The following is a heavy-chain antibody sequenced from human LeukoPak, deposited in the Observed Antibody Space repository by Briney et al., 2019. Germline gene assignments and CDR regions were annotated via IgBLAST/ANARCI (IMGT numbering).Heavy chain of an antibody. CDR3: AKDMLKWLLWGAFDI. CDR1: XFTFSSYA. V-gene: IGHV3-23*01. D-gene: IGHD3-3*01. Sequence: LSCAASXFTFSSYAMSWVRQAPGKGLEWVSAISGSGGSTYYADSVKGRFTISRDNSKNTLYLQMNSLRAEDTAVYYCAKDMLKWLLWGAFDIWGQGTMVTVSS. CDR2: ISGSGGST. J-gene: IGHJ3*02.